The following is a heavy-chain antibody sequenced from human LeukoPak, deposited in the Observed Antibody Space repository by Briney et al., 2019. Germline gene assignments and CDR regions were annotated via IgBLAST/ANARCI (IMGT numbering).Heavy chain of an antibody. D-gene: IGHD6-13*01. V-gene: IGHV1-69*01. J-gene: IGHJ4*02. CDR1: GGTFSSYA. Sequence: ASVKVSRKASGGTFSSYAISWVRQAPGQGLEWMGGIIPIFGTANYAQKFQGRVTITADESTSTAYMELSSLRSEDTAVYYCAREGAAGSYYFDYWGQGTLVTVSS. CDR2: IIPIFGTA. CDR3: AREGAAGSYYFDY.